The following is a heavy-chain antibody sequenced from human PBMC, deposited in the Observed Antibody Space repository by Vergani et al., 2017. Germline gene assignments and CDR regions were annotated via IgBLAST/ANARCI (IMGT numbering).Heavy chain of an antibody. D-gene: IGHD1-26*01. CDR1: GYTFTGYY. J-gene: IGHJ3*02. CDR3: ARMERELLSGKAFDI. Sequence: QVQLVQSGAEVKKPGASVKVSCKASGYTFTGYYMHWVRQAPGQGLEWMGWINPNSGGTNYAQKFQGRVTMTRDTSIITAYMELSRLRSDDTAVYYCARMERELLSGKAFDIWGQGTMVTVSS. CDR2: INPNSGGT. V-gene: IGHV1-2*02.